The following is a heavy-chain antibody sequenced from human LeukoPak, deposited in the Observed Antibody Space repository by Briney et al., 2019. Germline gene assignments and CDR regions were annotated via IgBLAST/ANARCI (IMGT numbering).Heavy chain of an antibody. D-gene: IGHD2-15*01. CDR3: AKNRVIYCSGGSCYSDDY. CDR1: GFTFSSYD. CDR2: ISGSGGST. J-gene: IGHJ4*02. V-gene: IGHV3-23*01. Sequence: GGSLRLPCAASGFTFSSYDMNWVRQAPGKGLDWVLTISGSGGSTYYADSVKGRFTISRDNSKNTLYLQMNSLRAEDTAVYYCAKNRVIYCSGGSCYSDDYWGQGTLVTVSS.